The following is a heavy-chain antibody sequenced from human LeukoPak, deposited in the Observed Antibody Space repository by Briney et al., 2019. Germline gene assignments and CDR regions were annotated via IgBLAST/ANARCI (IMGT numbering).Heavy chain of an antibody. CDR2: MNPNSGNT. V-gene: IGHV1-8*01. D-gene: IGHD6-13*01. J-gene: IGHJ3*02. Sequence: GASVKVSCKASGYTFTSYDINWVRQATGQGLEWMGWMNPNSGNTGYAQKFQGRVTMTRNTSISTAYMELSSLRSEDTAVYYCARIRQQLDYDAFDIWGQGTMVTVSS. CDR1: GYTFTSYD. CDR3: ARIRQQLDYDAFDI.